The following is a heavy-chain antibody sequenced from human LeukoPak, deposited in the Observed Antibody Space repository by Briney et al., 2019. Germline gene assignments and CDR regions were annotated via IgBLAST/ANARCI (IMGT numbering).Heavy chain of an antibody. J-gene: IGHJ3*02. CDR1: GYTFTNYG. D-gene: IGHD2-21*02. V-gene: IGHV1-18*01. Sequence: ASVKVSCKASGYTFTNYGISWVRQAPGQGLEWVGWISAYNGNTNYAQNLQDRVTMTTDTSTSAAYMGLRSLISDDTAVYYCAREVVTAIDAFDIWGQGTMVTVSS. CDR2: ISAYNGNT. CDR3: AREVVTAIDAFDI.